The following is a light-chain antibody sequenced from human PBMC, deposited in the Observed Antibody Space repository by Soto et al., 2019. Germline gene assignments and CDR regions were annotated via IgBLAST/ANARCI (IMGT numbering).Light chain of an antibody. CDR3: QQYNNWPPWT. Sequence: EIVLTQSPGTLSLSPGERTTLSCRASQSVSRILAWYQQKPGQAPRLLIYGASTRATGIPARFSGSGSGTEFTLTISSLQSEDFAVYYCQQYNNWPPWTFGQGTKV. CDR1: QSVSRI. J-gene: IGKJ1*01. V-gene: IGKV3-15*01. CDR2: GAS.